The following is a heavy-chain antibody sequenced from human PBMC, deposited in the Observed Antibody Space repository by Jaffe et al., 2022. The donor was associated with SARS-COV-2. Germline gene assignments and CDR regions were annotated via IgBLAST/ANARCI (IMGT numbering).Heavy chain of an antibody. V-gene: IGHV1-2*06. D-gene: IGHD2-2*01. Sequence: QVQLVQSGAEVKKPGASVKVSCKASGYTFTGYYMHWVRQAPGQGLEWMGRINPNSGGTNYAQKFQGRVTMTRDTSISTAYMELSRLRSDDTAVYYCARDPLRYCSSTSCYPTNFYGMDVWGQGTTVTVSS. CDR2: INPNSGGT. J-gene: IGHJ6*02. CDR1: GYTFTGYY. CDR3: ARDPLRYCSSTSCYPTNFYGMDV.